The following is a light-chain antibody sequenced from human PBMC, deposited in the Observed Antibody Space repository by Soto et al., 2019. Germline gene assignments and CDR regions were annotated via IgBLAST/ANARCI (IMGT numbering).Light chain of an antibody. CDR2: GAR. Sequence: IVCTPSPGTLSLSPVERATLSCRASQSVSSSYLAWYQQKPGQAPRLLFYGARYRAAGIPDRFSGSGSGTDFTLTISRLEPEDFAVYYCQQHGSSPPITFGQGTRLEIK. J-gene: IGKJ5*01. CDR1: QSVSSSY. V-gene: IGKV3-20*01. CDR3: QQHGSSPPIT.